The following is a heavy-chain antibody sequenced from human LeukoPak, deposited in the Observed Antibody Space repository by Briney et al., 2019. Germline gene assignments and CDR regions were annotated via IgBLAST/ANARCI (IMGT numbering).Heavy chain of an antibody. CDR1: GFPFNIYA. J-gene: IGHJ4*02. CDR2: ISNDGNSK. CDR3: AREGLGYCSTTTCFLFDY. V-gene: IGHV3-30*04. D-gene: IGHD2-2*01. Sequence: GGSLRLSCAASGFPFNIYAINWVRQAPGQGLEWVAFISNDGNSKYYADSVKGRFTISRDSSKSTVFLQMNSLRVEDTAVYYCAREGLGYCSTTTCFLFDYWGQGALVTVSS.